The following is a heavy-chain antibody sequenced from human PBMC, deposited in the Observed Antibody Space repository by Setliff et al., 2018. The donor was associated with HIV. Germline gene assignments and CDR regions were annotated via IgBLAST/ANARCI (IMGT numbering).Heavy chain of an antibody. CDR2: ISSSAGST. Sequence: PGGSLRLSCAASGFTFSSYAMSWVRQTPGKGLEWVSFISSSAGSTYYSDSVKGRFTISRDNSKNMLYLQLDSLSAEDAAVYFCARGGEYYSDSGGIYYYMDVWGKGTTVTVSS. V-gene: IGHV3-23*01. CDR1: GFTFSSYA. J-gene: IGHJ6*03. D-gene: IGHD3-22*01. CDR3: ARGGEYYSDSGGIYYYMDV.